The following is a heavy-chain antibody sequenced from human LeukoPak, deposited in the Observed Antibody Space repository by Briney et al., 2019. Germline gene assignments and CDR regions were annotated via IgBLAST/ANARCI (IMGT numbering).Heavy chain of an antibody. V-gene: IGHV3-30-3*01. D-gene: IGHD6-19*01. Sequence: GGSLRLSCAASGFTFSSYAMHWVRQAPGKGLEWVAVMSYDGSNKYYADSVKGRFTISRDNSKNTLYLQMNSLRAEDAAVYYCARDTGIAVAGTNELNYWGQGTLVTVSS. J-gene: IGHJ4*02. CDR3: ARDTGIAVAGTNELNY. CDR1: GFTFSSYA. CDR2: MSYDGSNK.